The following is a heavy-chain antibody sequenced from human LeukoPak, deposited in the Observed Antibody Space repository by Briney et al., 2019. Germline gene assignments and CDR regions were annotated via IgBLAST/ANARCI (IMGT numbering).Heavy chain of an antibody. D-gene: IGHD5-12*01. CDR2: IIPILGIA. CDR3: ARDISATYLGAS. Sequence: GSSVKVSCKTSGGTFGSYAISWVRQAPGQGLEWMGRIIPILGIANYAQKFQGRVTITADKSTSTAYMELSSLRSEDTAVYYCARDISATYLGASWGQGTLVTVSS. V-gene: IGHV1-69*04. CDR1: GGTFGSYA. J-gene: IGHJ5*02.